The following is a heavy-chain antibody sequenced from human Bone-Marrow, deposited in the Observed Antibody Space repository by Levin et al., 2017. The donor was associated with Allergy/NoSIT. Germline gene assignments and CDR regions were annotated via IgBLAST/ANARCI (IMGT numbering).Heavy chain of an antibody. CDR3: ARGVYRGLGSVESDY. J-gene: IGHJ4*02. D-gene: IGHD4-23*01. Sequence: GESLKISCKASGYTFTGNYIQWLRQAPGQGLEWMGWINPNSGVTHYAQKFQGRVTMTSDTSISTAYMELSRLISDDTAVFYCARGVYRGLGSVESDYWGQGTLVTVSS. CDR2: INPNSGVT. CDR1: GYTFTGNY. V-gene: IGHV1-2*02.